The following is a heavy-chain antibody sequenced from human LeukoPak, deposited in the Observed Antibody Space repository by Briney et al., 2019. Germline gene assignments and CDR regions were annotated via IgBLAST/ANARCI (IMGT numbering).Heavy chain of an antibody. CDR3: ARGLKYYDFWSGYYDAFDI. D-gene: IGHD3-3*01. CDR1: GGSFSGYY. V-gene: IGHV4-34*01. Sequence: SETLSLTCAVYGGSFSGYYWSWIRQPPGKGLEWIGEINHSGSTNYNPSLKSRVTISVDTSKNQFSLKLSSVTAADTAVYHCARGLKYYDFWSGYYDAFDIWGQGTMVTVSS. CDR2: INHSGST. J-gene: IGHJ3*02.